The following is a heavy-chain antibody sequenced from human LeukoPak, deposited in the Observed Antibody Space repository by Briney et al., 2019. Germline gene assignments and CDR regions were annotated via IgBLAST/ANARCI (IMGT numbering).Heavy chain of an antibody. CDR1: GGSVSSSSYY. Sequence: PSETLSLTCTVSGGSVSSSSYYWGWIRQPPGKGLERIGSIYYSGITYYNPSLTSRVTISVDTSKNQFSLKLSSVTAADTAVYYCARRGGGMTWGQGTLVTVSS. CDR2: IYYSGIT. V-gene: IGHV4-39*01. D-gene: IGHD1-1*01. CDR3: ARRGGGMT. J-gene: IGHJ5*02.